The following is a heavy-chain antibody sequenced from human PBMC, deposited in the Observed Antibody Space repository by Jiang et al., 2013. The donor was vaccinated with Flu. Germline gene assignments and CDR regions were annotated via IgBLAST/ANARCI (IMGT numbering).Heavy chain of an antibody. J-gene: IGHJ5*02. CDR2: ISSSSSTI. D-gene: IGHD1-26*01. Sequence: GGGLVQPGGSLGLSCAASGFTFSSYSMNWVRLGSEGRGWTWVSYISSSSSTIYYADSVKGRFTISRDNAKNSLYLQMNSLRAEDTAVYYCARDWALLGYSGSYFPWGQGTLVTVSS. V-gene: IGHV3-48*01. CDR3: ARDWALLGYSGSYFP. CDR1: GFTFSSYS.